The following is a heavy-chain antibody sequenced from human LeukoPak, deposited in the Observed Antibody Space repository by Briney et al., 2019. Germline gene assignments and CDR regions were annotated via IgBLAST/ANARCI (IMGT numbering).Heavy chain of an antibody. J-gene: IGHJ4*02. V-gene: IGHV4-38-2*01. CDR2: IYYSGST. Sequence: GSLRLSCAASGFTFSDHYMSWIRQAPGKGLEWIGSIYYSGSTYYNPSLKSRVTISVDTSKNQFSLKLSSVTAADTAVYYCATMESVYWGQGTLVTVSS. CDR1: GFTFSDHY. D-gene: IGHD3-10*01. CDR3: ATMESVY.